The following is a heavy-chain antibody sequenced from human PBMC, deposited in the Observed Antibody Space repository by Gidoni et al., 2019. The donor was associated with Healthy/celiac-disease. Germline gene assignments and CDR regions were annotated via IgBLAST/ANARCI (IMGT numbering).Heavy chain of an antibody. V-gene: IGHV4-4*07. Sequence: QVLLQESGPGLMKPSETLSLTCPVSGGSISRYYWTWIRQPAGKRLEWIGRIYTSGSTNYNPSLKSRVTMPVDTSKNQFSLKLSSVTAADTAVYYCARANWDYGDTQYYFDYWGQGTLVTVSS. J-gene: IGHJ4*02. CDR2: IYTSGST. CDR3: ARANWDYGDTQYYFDY. D-gene: IGHD4-17*01. CDR1: GGSISRYY.